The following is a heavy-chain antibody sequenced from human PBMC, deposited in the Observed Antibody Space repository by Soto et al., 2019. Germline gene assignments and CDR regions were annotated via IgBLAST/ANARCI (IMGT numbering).Heavy chain of an antibody. CDR3: ARGGDHVWGSYRYPNCFDP. Sequence: QVQLQESGPGLVKPSQTLSLTCTVSGGSISSGDYYWIWIRQPPGKGLEWIGYISYSGSTYYNPSIKMRVTISVDPSTNQFSLQLSSVTAADTAVYYCARGGDHVWGSYRYPNCFDPWGQGTLVTVSS. J-gene: IGHJ5*02. D-gene: IGHD3-16*02. CDR1: GGSISSGDYY. CDR2: ISYSGST. V-gene: IGHV4-30-4*01.